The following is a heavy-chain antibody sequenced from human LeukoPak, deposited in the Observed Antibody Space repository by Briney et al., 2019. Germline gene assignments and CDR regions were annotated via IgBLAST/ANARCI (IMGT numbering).Heavy chain of an antibody. Sequence: GASVKVSCKASGYTFTSYDINWVRRATGQGLEWMGWMNPNSGNTGYAQKFQGRVTITRNTSISTAYMELSSLRSEDTAVYYCARAAQRGGSIAAAGIRYPFDPWGQGTLVTVSS. CDR3: ARAAQRGGSIAAAGIRYPFDP. J-gene: IGHJ5*02. CDR1: GYTFTSYD. V-gene: IGHV1-8*03. D-gene: IGHD6-13*01. CDR2: MNPNSGNT.